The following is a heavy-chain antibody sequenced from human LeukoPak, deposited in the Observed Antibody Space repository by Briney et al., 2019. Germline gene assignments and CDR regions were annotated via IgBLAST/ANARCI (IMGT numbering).Heavy chain of an antibody. CDR3: VKDPSPASEEGPSWYYSFGMDV. Sequence: PGRSLRLSCEVSGFMFSSYGMHWVRQAPGKGLEWVALISDDGTNRFFADSVNGRFSISRDNSKNMVFLPMNSLRAEDSAVYYCVKDPSPASEEGPSWYYSFGMDVWGQGTTVTASS. D-gene: IGHD6-13*01. CDR2: ISDDGTNR. CDR1: GFMFSSYG. V-gene: IGHV3-30*18. J-gene: IGHJ6*02.